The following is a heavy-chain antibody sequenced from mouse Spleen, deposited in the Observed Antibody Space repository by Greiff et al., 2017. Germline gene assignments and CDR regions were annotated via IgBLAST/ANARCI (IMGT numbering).Heavy chain of an antibody. CDR2: IYPGDGDT. CDR3: ARSSYFYYYAMDY. J-gene: IGHJ4*01. Sequence: VQLKESGAELVKPGASVKISCKASGYAFSSYWMNWVKQRPGKGLEWIGQIYPGDGDTNYNGKFKGKATLTADKSSSTAYMQLSSLTSEDSAVYFCARSSYFYYYAMDYWGQGTSVTVSS. CDR1: GYAFSSYW. V-gene: IGHV1-80*01. D-gene: IGHD1-1*01.